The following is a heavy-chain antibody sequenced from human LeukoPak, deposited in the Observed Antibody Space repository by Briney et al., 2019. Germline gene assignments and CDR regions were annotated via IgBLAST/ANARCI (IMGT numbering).Heavy chain of an antibody. V-gene: IGHV3-43D*03. CDR3: ARDSSWDFAYYYGSGSFHRDP. D-gene: IGHD3-10*01. J-gene: IGHJ5*02. Sequence: PGGSLRLSCAASGFTFDDYAMHWVRQAPGKGLEWVSLISWDGGRTYYADSVKGRFTISRDNSKNSLYLQMNSLRAEDTAVYYCARDSSWDFAYYYGSGSFHRDPWGQGTLVTVSS. CDR2: ISWDGGRT. CDR1: GFTFDDYA.